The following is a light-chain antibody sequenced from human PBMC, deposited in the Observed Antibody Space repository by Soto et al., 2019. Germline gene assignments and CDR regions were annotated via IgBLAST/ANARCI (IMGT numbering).Light chain of an antibody. J-gene: IGKJ1*01. CDR1: QSISIW. CDR3: QQYNSYTSPWT. Sequence: DIQMTQSPSTLSASVGDRVTITCRASQSISIWLAWYQQKPGKAPKLLIYKASSLESGVPSRFSGSGSGTEFTLTISSLQPDDFETYYCQQYNSYTSPWTFGQGTKVEIK. V-gene: IGKV1-5*03. CDR2: KAS.